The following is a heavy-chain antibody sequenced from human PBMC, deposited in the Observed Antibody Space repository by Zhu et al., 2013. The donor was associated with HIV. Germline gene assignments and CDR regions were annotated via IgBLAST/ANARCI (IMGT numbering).Heavy chain of an antibody. Sequence: QVQLQQWGAGLLKPSETLSLTCAVYGGSFSGYYWSWIRQPPGKGLEWIGEINHSGSTNYNPSLKSRVTISVDTSKNQFSLKLSSVTAADTAVYYCARGTRYGDYGGWYYFDYWGQGTLVTVSS. D-gene: IGHD4-17*01. CDR2: INHSGST. J-gene: IGHJ4*02. CDR3: ARGTRYGDYGGWYYFDY. V-gene: IGHV4-34*01. CDR1: GGSFSGYY.